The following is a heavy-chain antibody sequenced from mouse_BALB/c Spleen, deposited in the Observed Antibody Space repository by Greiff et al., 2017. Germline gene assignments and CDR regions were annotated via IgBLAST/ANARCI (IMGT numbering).Heavy chain of an antibody. CDR3: ARGETGTWFDY. Sequence: QVQLQQSAAELARPGASVKMSCKASGYTFTSYTMHWVKQRPGQGLEWIGYINPSSGYTEYNQKFKDKTTLTADKSSSTAYMQLSSLTSEDSAVYYCARGETGTWFDYWGQGTLVTVSA. D-gene: IGHD1-3*01. V-gene: IGHV1-4*02. CDR1: GYTFTSYT. J-gene: IGHJ3*01. CDR2: INPSSGYT.